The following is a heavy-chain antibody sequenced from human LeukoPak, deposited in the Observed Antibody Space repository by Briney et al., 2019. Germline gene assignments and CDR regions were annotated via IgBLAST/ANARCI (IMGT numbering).Heavy chain of an antibody. Sequence: PSETLSLTCAVYGGSFSGYYWSWIRQPPGKGLEWIGEINHSGSTNYNPSLKSRVTISVDTSKNQFSLKLSSVTAADTAVYYCARGLYCSSISCLTYYYYMDVWGKGTTVTVSS. CDR1: GGSFSGYY. V-gene: IGHV4-34*01. CDR2: INHSGST. CDR3: ARGLYCSSISCLTYYYYMDV. D-gene: IGHD2-2*01. J-gene: IGHJ6*03.